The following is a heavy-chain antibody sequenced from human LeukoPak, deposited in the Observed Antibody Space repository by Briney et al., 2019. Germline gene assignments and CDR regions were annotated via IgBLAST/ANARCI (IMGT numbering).Heavy chain of an antibody. V-gene: IGHV3-23*01. D-gene: IGHD1-26*01. Sequence: GGSLRLSCAASGFTFSSHAMSWVRQVPGRGLEWVSVISGSGATTSYADSVKGRFTISRDNSKNTMFLQMSGLRAEDTAVYYCALNSEGRGSRYGMDVWGQGTTVTVTS. CDR3: ALNSEGRGSRYGMDV. CDR2: ISGSGATT. J-gene: IGHJ6*02. CDR1: GFTFSSHA.